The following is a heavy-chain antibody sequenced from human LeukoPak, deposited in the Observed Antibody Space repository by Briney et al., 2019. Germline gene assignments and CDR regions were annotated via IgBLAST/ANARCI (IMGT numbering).Heavy chain of an antibody. V-gene: IGHV1-18*04. CDR1: GYTFTSYY. D-gene: IGHD2-15*01. CDR3: ARVPSGGPFDY. Sequence: ASVKVSCKASGYTFTSYYMHWVRQAPGQGLEWMGRISAYNGNTNYAQRLQGRVTMTTDTSTSTAYMELRSLTSDDTAVYYCARVPSGGPFDYWGQGTLVTVSS. CDR2: ISAYNGNT. J-gene: IGHJ4*02.